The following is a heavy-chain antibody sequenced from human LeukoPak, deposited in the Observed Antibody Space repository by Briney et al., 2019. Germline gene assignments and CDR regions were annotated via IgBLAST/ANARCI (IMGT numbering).Heavy chain of an antibody. V-gene: IGHV4-59*08. CDR3: ARHDPIVGTPDAFDI. CDR2: IYYSGST. J-gene: IGHJ3*02. D-gene: IGHD1-26*01. Sequence: SEALSLTCTVSGGSISSYYWSWIRQPPGKGLEWIAYIYYSGSTDYNPSLKSRVTISLDTSKNQFSLKLSSVTAADTAVYYCARHDPIVGTPDAFDIWGQGTMVTVSS. CDR1: GGSISSYY.